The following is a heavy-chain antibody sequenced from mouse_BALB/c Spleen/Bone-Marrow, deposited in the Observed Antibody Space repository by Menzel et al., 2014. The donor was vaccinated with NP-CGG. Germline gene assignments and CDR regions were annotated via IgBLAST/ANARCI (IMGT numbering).Heavy chain of an antibody. J-gene: IGHJ2*01. CDR1: GYSITSDYA. D-gene: IGHD1-1*01. CDR2: IRYSGGT. CDR3: ARKVVRSYFDY. V-gene: IGHV3-2*02. Sequence: ESGPGLEKPSQSLSLTCTVTGYSITSDYAWNWIRQFPGNKLEWMGFIRYSGGTSYNPSLKSRISITRDTSKNQFFLQLNSVTTEDTATYYCARKVVRSYFDYWGQGTTLTVSS.